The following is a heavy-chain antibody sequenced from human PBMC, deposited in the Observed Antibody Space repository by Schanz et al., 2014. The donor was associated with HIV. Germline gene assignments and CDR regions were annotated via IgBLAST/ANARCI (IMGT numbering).Heavy chain of an antibody. CDR1: GGSFTNYY. CDR2: INHSGST. CDR3: ARDPLLYCSSTNCLGMDV. V-gene: IGHV4-34*02. J-gene: IGHJ6*02. Sequence: QVQLQQWGAGLLKPSETLSLTCAVYGGSFTNYYWSWNRQPPGKGLEWIGEINHSGSTNYNPPLKSRVTMSVDTSKNRFSSKLSSVTAADTALYFCARDPLLYCSSTNCLGMDVWGQGTTVIVSS. D-gene: IGHD2-2*01.